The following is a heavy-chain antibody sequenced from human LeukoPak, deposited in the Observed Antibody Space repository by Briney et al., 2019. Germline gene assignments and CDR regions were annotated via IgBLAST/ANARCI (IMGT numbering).Heavy chain of an antibody. CDR2: IIPIFGTA. V-gene: IGHV1-69*13. D-gene: IGHD3-10*01. CDR3: ARVWDYYGSGNKAYYGMDV. J-gene: IGHJ6*04. CDR1: GGTFSSYA. Sequence: GASVKVSCKASGGTFSSYAISWVRQAPGQGLEWMGGIIPIFGTANYAQKFQGRVTITADESTSTAYMELSSLRSEDTAVYYCARVWDYYGSGNKAYYGMDVWGKGTTVNVSS.